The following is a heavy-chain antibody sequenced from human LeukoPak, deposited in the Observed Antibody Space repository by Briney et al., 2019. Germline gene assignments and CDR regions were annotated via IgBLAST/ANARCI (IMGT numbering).Heavy chain of an antibody. V-gene: IGHV1-69*04. J-gene: IGHJ5*02. CDR3: ARDIQEPGGLSSNWFDA. CDR1: GGTFSSYA. Sequence: SVKVSCKASGGTFSSYAISWVRQAPGQGLEWMGRIIPILGIANYAQKFQGRVTMTADKSTSTAYMELSSLRSEDTAVYYCARDIQEPGGLSSNWFDAWGQGTLVTVSS. CDR2: IIPILGIA.